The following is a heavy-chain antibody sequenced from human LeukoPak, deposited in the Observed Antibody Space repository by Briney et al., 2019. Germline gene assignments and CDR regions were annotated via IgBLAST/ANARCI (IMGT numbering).Heavy chain of an antibody. CDR1: GFTFSSYA. V-gene: IGHV3-30-3*01. Sequence: QPGRSLRLSCAASGFTFSSYAMHWVRQAPGKGLEWVAVISYDGSNKYYADSVKGRFTISRDNSKNTPYLQMNSLRAGDTAVYYCARDLYYYDSSGGYYFDYWGQGTLVTISS. CDR2: ISYDGSNK. D-gene: IGHD3-22*01. CDR3: ARDLYYYDSSGGYYFDY. J-gene: IGHJ4*02.